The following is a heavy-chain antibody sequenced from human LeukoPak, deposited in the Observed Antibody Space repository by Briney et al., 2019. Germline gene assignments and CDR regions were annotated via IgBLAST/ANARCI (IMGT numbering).Heavy chain of an antibody. CDR3: AAQGGSGDLRY. Sequence: GGSLRLSCAASGFTFSSYAMSWVRQAPGKGLEWVGRIKRIIDGGTTDYAAPVKGRFTVSRDDSINTLYLQMSSLKTEDTAVYYCAAQGGSGDLRYWGQGTLVTVSS. D-gene: IGHD4-17*01. V-gene: IGHV3-15*01. CDR1: GFTFSSYA. CDR2: IKRIIDGGTT. J-gene: IGHJ4*02.